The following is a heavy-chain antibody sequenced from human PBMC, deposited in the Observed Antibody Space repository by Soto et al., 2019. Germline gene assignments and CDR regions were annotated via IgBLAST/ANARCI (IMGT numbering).Heavy chain of an antibody. V-gene: IGHV1-69*12. CDR1: GGTFSSYA. J-gene: IGHJ2*01. Sequence: QVQLVQSGAEVKKPGSSVKVSCKASGGTFSSYAISWVRQAPGQGLEWMGGIIPIFGTANYAQKFQGRVTITADESTSTAYMELSSLRSEDTAVYYCARKRIGPMIVVVTSGFDLWGRGTLVTVSS. CDR2: IIPIFGTA. D-gene: IGHD3-22*01. CDR3: ARKRIGPMIVVVTSGFDL.